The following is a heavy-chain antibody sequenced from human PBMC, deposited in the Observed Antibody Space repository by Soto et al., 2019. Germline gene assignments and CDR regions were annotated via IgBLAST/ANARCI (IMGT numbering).Heavy chain of an antibody. CDR2: IYSGGST. CDR3: ARDRIAVAGNPEYFQH. Sequence: GGSLSLSCAASGFTVSSNYMSWVRQAPGKGLEWVSVIYSGGSTYYADSVKGRFTISRDNSKNTLYLQMNSLRAEDTAVYYCARDRIAVAGNPEYFQHWGQGTLVTLSS. CDR1: GFTVSSNY. D-gene: IGHD6-19*01. J-gene: IGHJ1*01. V-gene: IGHV3-66*01.